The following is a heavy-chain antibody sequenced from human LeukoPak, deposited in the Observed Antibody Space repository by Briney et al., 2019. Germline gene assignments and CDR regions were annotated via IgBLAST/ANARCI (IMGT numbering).Heavy chain of an antibody. CDR2: ISAYNGNT. Sequence: ASVKVSCKASGYTFTSYGISWVRQAPGQGLEWMGWISAYNGNTNYAQKLQGRVTMTTGTSTSTAYMELRSLRSDDTAVYYCARATVGFWSGYFGYWGQGTLVTVSS. CDR1: GYTFTSYG. D-gene: IGHD3-3*01. CDR3: ARATVGFWSGYFGY. J-gene: IGHJ4*02. V-gene: IGHV1-18*01.